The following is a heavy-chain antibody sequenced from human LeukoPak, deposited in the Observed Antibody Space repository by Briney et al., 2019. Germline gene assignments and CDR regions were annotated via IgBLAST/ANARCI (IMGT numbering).Heavy chain of an antibody. CDR2: IYPGDSDT. J-gene: IGHJ4*02. D-gene: IGHD4-17*01. Sequence: GESLKISCKGSGYSFSNYWIGWVRQIPGKGLEWMGIIYPGDSDTRYSPSFQGQVTISADKSISTAYLQWSSLKASDTAMYYCARQAVTDFDYWGQGTLVTVSS. V-gene: IGHV5-51*01. CDR1: GYSFSNYW. CDR3: ARQAVTDFDY.